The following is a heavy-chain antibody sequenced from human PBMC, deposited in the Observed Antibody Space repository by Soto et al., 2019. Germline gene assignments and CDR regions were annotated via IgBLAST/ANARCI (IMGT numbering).Heavy chain of an antibody. CDR3: AKDRGSGSYAANYYYYGMDV. D-gene: IGHD3-10*01. V-gene: IGHV3-9*01. J-gene: IGHJ6*02. Sequence: GGSLRLSCAASGFTFDGYAMHWVRQAPGKGPEWVSGINWNSGSIGYADSVKGRFTISRDNAKTSLYLQMNSLRAEDTALYYCAKDRGSGSYAANYYYYGMDVWGQGTTVTVSS. CDR2: INWNSGSI. CDR1: GFTFDGYA.